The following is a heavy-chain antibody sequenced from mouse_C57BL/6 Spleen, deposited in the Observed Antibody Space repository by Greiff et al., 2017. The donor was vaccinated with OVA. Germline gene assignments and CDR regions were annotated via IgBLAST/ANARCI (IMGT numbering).Heavy chain of an antibody. CDR3: ARSGGNYGEGGWYFDV. Sequence: VKLQESGAELVKPGASVKLSCKASGYTFTSYWMQWVKQRPGQGLEWIGEIDPSDSYTNYNQKFKGKATLTVDTSSSTAYMQLSSLTSEDSAVYYCARSGGNYGEGGWYFDVWGTGTTVTVSS. J-gene: IGHJ1*03. V-gene: IGHV1-50*01. CDR1: GYTFTSYW. D-gene: IGHD2-1*01. CDR2: IDPSDSYT.